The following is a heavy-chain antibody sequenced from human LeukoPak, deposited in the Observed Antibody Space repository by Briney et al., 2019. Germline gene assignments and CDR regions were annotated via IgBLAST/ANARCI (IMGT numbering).Heavy chain of an antibody. CDR2: VNRDGGET. Sequence: GGSLRLSCAASGFALSSHWMTWVRQVPGRGPEWVANVNRDGGETYYPDSVKGRFTISKDNAKNSLYLQMNSLRAEDTALYHCARNNGMDVWGQGTTVIVSS. CDR1: GFALSSHW. CDR3: ARNNGMDV. V-gene: IGHV3-7*03. J-gene: IGHJ6*02.